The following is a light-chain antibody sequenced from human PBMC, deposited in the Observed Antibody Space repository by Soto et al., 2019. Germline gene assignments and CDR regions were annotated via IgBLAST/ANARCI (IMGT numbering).Light chain of an antibody. J-gene: IGKJ3*01. CDR2: GAS. CDR3: QQYGST. V-gene: IGKV3-20*01. CDR1: QSVSSSY. Sequence: EIVLTQSPGTLSLSPGERATLSCRASQSVSSSYLAWYQQKPGQAPRLLIYGASSRATGIPDRFSGSGSGTDFTFTISRLETEDFAVYYCQQYGSTFGPGTKVDIK.